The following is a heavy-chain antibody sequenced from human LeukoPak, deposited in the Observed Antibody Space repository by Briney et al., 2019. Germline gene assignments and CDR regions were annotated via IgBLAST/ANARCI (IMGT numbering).Heavy chain of an antibody. J-gene: IGHJ4*02. D-gene: IGHD3-22*01. CDR3: ARDAYYYDSSASRLFDY. CDR1: GGSISSGSYY. CDR2: IYTSGST. Sequence: SETLSLTCTVSGGSISSGSYYWSWIRQPAGKGLEWIGRIYTSGSTNYNPSLKSRVTISVDTSKNQFSLKLSSVTAADTAVYYCARDAYYYDSSASRLFDYWGQGTLVTVSS. V-gene: IGHV4-61*02.